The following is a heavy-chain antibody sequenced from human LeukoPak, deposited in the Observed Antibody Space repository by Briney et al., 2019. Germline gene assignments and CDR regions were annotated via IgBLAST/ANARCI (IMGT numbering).Heavy chain of an antibody. CDR2: ISSSSSTI. V-gene: IGHV3-48*04. J-gene: IGHJ4*02. CDR3: ARDTDYGDYEGLDY. D-gene: IGHD4-17*01. CDR1: GFTFSSYS. Sequence: GGSLRLSCAASGFTFSSYSMNWVRQAPGKGLEWVSYISSSSSTIYYADSVEGRFTISRDNAKNSLYLQMNSLRAEDTAVYYCARDTDYGDYEGLDYWGQGTLVTVSS.